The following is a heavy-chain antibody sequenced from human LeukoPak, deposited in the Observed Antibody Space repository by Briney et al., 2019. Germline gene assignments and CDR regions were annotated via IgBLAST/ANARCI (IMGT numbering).Heavy chain of an antibody. V-gene: IGHV4-39*01. Sequence: SETLSLTCTVSGGSISSSSYYWGWIRQPPGKGLEWIGSIYYSGSTYYNPSLKSRVTISVDTSQNQFSLKLSSVTAADTAVYYCARGGDYYGSGSYNAFDIWGQGTMVTVSS. CDR2: IYYSGST. D-gene: IGHD3-10*01. J-gene: IGHJ3*02. CDR3: ARGGDYYGSGSYNAFDI. CDR1: GGSISSSSYY.